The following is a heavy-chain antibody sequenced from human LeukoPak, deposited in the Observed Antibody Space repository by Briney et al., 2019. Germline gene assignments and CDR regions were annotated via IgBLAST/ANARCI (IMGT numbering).Heavy chain of an antibody. CDR1: GYTFTGYW. D-gene: IGHD6-6*01. J-gene: IGHJ6*03. Sequence: GASVKVSCKASGYTFTGYWIGWVRQMPGKGLEWMGIIYPGDSDTRYSPSFQGQVTISADKSISTAYLQWSSLKASDTAMYCCARAYSSSSGYYYYYMDVWGKGTTVTVSS. CDR2: IYPGDSDT. CDR3: ARAYSSSSGYYYYYMDV. V-gene: IGHV5-51*03.